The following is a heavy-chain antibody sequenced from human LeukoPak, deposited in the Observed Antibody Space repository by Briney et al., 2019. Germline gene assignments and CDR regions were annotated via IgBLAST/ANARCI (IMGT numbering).Heavy chain of an antibody. D-gene: IGHD6-19*01. CDR3: ARHAEYNSGWHFYLDH. CDR1: GGSISSYY. CDR2: VHNVGST. V-gene: IGHV4-59*04. Sequence: SETLSLTCTVSGGSISSYYWSWIRQPPGKGLEWIGSVHNVGSTYYNLSLRSRVTMSIDTSKNQFSLRLNSVTAADTAVYYCARHAEYNSGWHFYLDHWGQGILVTVSS. J-gene: IGHJ4*02.